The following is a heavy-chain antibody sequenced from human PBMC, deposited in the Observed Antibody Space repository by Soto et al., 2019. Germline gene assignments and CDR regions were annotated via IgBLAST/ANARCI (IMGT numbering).Heavy chain of an antibody. Sequence: QLQLQESGPGLVKPSETLSLTCTVSGGSISSSSFHWGWIRQPPGKGLEWIGSIYYSGSTYYSPSLKSRVTXSLXXSXYQFSLKLSSVTAADTAVYYCARRERAAGTDWWFDPWGQGTLVTVSS. CDR1: GGSISSSSFH. CDR2: IYYSGST. CDR3: ARRERAAGTDWWFDP. D-gene: IGHD6-13*01. V-gene: IGHV4-39*01. J-gene: IGHJ5*02.